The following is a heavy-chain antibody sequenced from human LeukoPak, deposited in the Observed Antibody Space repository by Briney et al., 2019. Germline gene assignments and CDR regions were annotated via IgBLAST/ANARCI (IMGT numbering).Heavy chain of an antibody. CDR3: ARQICYCSGGSCYFDN. V-gene: IGHV3-23*01. J-gene: IGHJ4*02. D-gene: IGHD2-15*01. Sequence: GGSLRLSCTASGVTFSNYALSWIRQAPGTGLQWVSAISGSGGDTYHADSVKGRFTISRDKSKNTVVLQMNSLTVDDMGVYERARQICYCSGGSCYFDNWGQGTLVTVSS. CDR1: GVTFSNYA. CDR2: ISGSGGDT.